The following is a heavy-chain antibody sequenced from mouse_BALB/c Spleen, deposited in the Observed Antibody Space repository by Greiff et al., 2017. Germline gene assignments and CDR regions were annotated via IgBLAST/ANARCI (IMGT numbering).Heavy chain of an antibody. D-gene: IGHD1-2*01. V-gene: IGHV5-6-5*01. Sequence: EVQVVESGGGLVKPGGSLKLSCAASGFTFSSYAMSWVRQTPEKRLEWVASISSGGSTYYPDSVKGRFTISRDNARNILYLQMSSLRSEDTAMYYCARDYYGLGLWYFDVWGAGTTVTVSS. CDR3: ARDYYGLGLWYFDV. CDR1: GFTFSSYA. J-gene: IGHJ1*01. CDR2: ISSGGST.